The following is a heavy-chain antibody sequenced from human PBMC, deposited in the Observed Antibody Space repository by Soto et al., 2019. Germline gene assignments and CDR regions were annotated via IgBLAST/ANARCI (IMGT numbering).Heavy chain of an antibody. V-gene: IGHV3-30*18. Sequence: QVQLVESGGGVVQPGRSLRLSCAASGFTFSSYGMHWVRQAPGKGLEWVAVISYDGSNKYYADSVKGRFTISRDNSKNTMYLQMYSLTAEETAVYYCAKDLDSSGWSFLHTGPHGMDVWGQGTTVTVSS. CDR1: GFTFSSYG. CDR2: ISYDGSNK. D-gene: IGHD6-19*01. CDR3: AKDLDSSGWSFLHTGPHGMDV. J-gene: IGHJ6*02.